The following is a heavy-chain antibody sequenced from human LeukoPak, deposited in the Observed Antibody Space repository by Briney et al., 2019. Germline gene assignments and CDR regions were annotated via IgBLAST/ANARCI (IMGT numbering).Heavy chain of an antibody. Sequence: VSGPTLVKPTQTLTLTCTLSGFSLSTSGVGVGWIRQPPGKALEWLALIYWSDDKLYSPSLKSRLTITKDTSKNQVVLTMTNMDPVDTATYYCAHRGDFWSGPEAWDYWGQGTLVTVSS. V-gene: IGHV2-5*01. CDR2: IYWSDDK. CDR1: GFSLSTSGVG. D-gene: IGHD3-3*01. J-gene: IGHJ4*02. CDR3: AHRGDFWSGPEAWDY.